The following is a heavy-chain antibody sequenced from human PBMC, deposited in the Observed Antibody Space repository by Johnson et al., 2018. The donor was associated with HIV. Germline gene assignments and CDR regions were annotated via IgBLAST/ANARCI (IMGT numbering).Heavy chain of an antibody. J-gene: IGHJ3*02. V-gene: IGHV3-30*18. CDR3: AKDRNWGASGAFDI. CDR2: ISYDGSNK. Sequence: QLVESGGGVVQPGRSLRLSCAASGFTFSSSGMHWVRQAPGKGLEWVAVISYDGSNKYYADSVKGRFTISRDNSKNTLHLQMNSLRAEDTALYYCAKDRNWGASGAFDIWGQGTMVTVS. D-gene: IGHD7-27*01. CDR1: GFTFSSSG.